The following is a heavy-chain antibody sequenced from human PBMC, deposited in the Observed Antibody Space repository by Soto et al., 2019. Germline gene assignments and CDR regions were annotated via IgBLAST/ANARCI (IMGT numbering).Heavy chain of an antibody. D-gene: IGHD3-10*01. CDR2: TYYTGYS. V-gene: IGHV4-59*01. J-gene: IGHJ4*02. Sequence: SETLSLTCTVSGDFISTFYWSWIRQAPGKGLEHIGYTYYTGYSNYNPSLKSRVAMSLDTSKNQFSLRLSSVTAADTAVYFCARGRSITMLRGLNRYFDYWCQGARVTVSS. CDR1: GDFISTFY. CDR3: ARGRSITMLRGLNRYFDY.